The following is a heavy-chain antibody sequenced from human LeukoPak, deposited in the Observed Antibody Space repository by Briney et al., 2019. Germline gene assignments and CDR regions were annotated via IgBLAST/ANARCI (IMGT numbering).Heavy chain of an antibody. J-gene: IGHJ6*03. CDR1: GGSINSYY. Sequence: SETLSLTCTVSGGSINSYYWSWIRQPAGKGLEWIGRIYSSGSTNYNPSLKSRVSMSVDTSKNQFSLKLTSVTAADTAVYYCARVVVAGYMDVWGKGTTVTVSS. V-gene: IGHV4-4*07. CDR3: ARVVVAGYMDV. D-gene: IGHD2-15*01. CDR2: IYSSGST.